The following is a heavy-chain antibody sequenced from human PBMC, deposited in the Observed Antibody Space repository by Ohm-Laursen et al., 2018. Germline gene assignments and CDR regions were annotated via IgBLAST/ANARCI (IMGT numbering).Heavy chain of an antibody. CDR2: IKSKTDGGTT. V-gene: IGHV3-15*01. J-gene: IGHJ6*02. CDR1: GFTFSNAW. D-gene: IGHD4-17*01. Sequence: GSLRLSCSASGFTFSNAWMSWVRQAPGKGLEWVGRIKSKTDGGTTDYAAPVKGRFTISRDDSKNTLYLQMNSLKTEDTAVYYCTTAVTVTSYYYYGMDVWGQGTTVTVSS. CDR3: TTAVTVTSYYYYGMDV.